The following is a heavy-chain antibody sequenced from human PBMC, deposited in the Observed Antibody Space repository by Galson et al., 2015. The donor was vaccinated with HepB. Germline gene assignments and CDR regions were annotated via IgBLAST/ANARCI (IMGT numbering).Heavy chain of an antibody. CDR3: ARDFGSSGWYGEFYY. V-gene: IGHV3-30-3*01. Sequence: SLRLSCAASGFTFNKHAMNWVRQAPGKGLEWVADIPYDGSNTYKADTVKGRFTISRDNYKNTLYLQMNSLRTDDTAVYYCARDFGSSGWYGEFYYCGQGTLVTVSS. J-gene: IGHJ4*02. CDR2: IPYDGSNT. CDR1: GFTFNKHA. D-gene: IGHD6-19*01.